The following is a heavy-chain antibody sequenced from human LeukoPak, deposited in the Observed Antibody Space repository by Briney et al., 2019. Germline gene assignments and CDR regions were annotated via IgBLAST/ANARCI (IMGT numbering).Heavy chain of an antibody. J-gene: IGHJ5*02. Sequence: GSLRLSCAASGFTVSSNYMSWVRQAPGKGLEWVSVIYSGGSTYYADSVKGRFTISRDNSKNTLYLQMNSLRAEDTAVYYCGRAPFGSSWYMFGWFDPWGQGTLVTVSS. CDR3: GRAPFGSSWYMFGWFDP. CDR1: GFTVSSNY. V-gene: IGHV3-66*01. CDR2: IYSGGST. D-gene: IGHD6-13*01.